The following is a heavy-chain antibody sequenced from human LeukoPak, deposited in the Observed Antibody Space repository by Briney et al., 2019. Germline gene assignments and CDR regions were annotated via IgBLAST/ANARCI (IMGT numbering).Heavy chain of an antibody. D-gene: IGHD3-3*01. V-gene: IGHV4-59*01. CDR3: TSRFEYYDFWSGYYRWYFDL. J-gene: IGHJ2*01. CDR1: GGSISSYY. Sequence: KSSETLSLTCTVSGGSISSYYWSWIRQPPGKGLEWIGYIYYSGSTNYNPSLKGRVTISVDTSKNQFSLKLSSVTAADPAVYYCTSRFEYYDFWSGYYRWYFDLWGRGTLVTVSS. CDR2: IYYSGST.